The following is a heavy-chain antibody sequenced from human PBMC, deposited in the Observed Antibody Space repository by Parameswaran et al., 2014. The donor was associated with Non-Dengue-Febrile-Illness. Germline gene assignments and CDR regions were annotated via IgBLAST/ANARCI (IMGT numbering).Heavy chain of an antibody. CDR3: ARPGGSGTGGYFDN. J-gene: IGHJ4*02. Sequence: WIRQPPGKGLEWIGSIYYSGSTYYNSSLKSRVTISVDTSRNQFSLRLSSVTAADTALYYCARPGGSGTGGYFDNWGQGTLVTVSS. V-gene: IGHV4-39*01. D-gene: IGHD3-10*01. CDR2: IYYSGST.